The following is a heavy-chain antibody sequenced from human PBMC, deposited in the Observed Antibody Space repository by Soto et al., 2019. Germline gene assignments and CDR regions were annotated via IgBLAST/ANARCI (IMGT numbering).Heavy chain of an antibody. CDR2: IRSKANNYAT. V-gene: IGHV3-73*01. CDR1: GFTFSASA. D-gene: IGHD2-21*02. J-gene: IGHJ4*02. Sequence: GGSLRLSCATSGFTFSASAMHWVRQVSGKGLEWIARIRSKANNYATTYAPSVEGRFTISRDDSENTVYLQMNSLKTEDTAIYYCAKQIYGGNSWGQGTLVTVSS. CDR3: AKQIYGGNS.